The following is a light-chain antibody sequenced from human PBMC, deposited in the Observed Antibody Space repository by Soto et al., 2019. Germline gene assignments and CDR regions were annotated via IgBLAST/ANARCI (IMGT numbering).Light chain of an antibody. Sequence: EVWLTQARGPLSLSPGERATLSCGASQSVRSNFLAWYQQKPGQAPRILIYGASNRATGIPDRFSGSGSGTDFTLTITRLEPEDFAMYYCQRYDSLRTFGQGTKVDIK. CDR2: GAS. J-gene: IGKJ1*01. CDR1: QSVRSNF. V-gene: IGKV3-20*01. CDR3: QRYDSLRT.